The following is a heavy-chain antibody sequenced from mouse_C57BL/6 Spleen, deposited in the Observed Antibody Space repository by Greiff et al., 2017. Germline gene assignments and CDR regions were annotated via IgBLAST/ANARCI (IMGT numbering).Heavy chain of an antibody. Sequence: VQLQQSGPELVKPGASVKISCKASGYTFTDYYMNWVKQSHGKSLEWIGDINPNNGGTSYNQKFKGKATLTVDKSSSTAYMELRSLTSEDSAVYYCAILYFDVWGTGTTVTVSS. V-gene: IGHV1-26*01. CDR1: GYTFTDYY. CDR3: AILYFDV. J-gene: IGHJ1*03. CDR2: INPNNGGT.